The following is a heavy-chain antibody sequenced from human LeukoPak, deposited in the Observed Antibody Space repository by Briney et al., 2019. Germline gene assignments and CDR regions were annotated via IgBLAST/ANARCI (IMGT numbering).Heavy chain of an antibody. V-gene: IGHV3-30*02. CDR2: IRYDGSNK. CDR1: GFSFSSYE. CDR3: AKLGGGGYDSYYYYYMDV. D-gene: IGHD5-12*01. Sequence: PGGSLRLSCAASGFSFSSYEMNWVRQAPGKGLEWVAFIRYDGSNKYYADSVKGRFTISRDNSKNTLYLQMNSLRAEDTAVYYCAKLGGGGYDSYYYYYMDVWGKGTTVTISS. J-gene: IGHJ6*03.